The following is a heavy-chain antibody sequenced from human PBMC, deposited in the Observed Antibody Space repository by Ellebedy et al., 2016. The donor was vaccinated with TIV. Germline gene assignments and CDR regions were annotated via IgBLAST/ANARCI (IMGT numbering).Heavy chain of an antibody. CDR1: GFTFSSYW. CDR2: INQDGIEK. Sequence: GGSLRLSXAASGFTFSSYWMSWIRQAPGKGLEWVAQINQDGIEKYFVDSVKGRFTISRDNANNSLYLQMNSLRAEDTAVYYCAKDTTATVFDYWGQGTLVTVSS. CDR3: AKDTTATVFDY. D-gene: IGHD1-1*01. J-gene: IGHJ4*02. V-gene: IGHV3-7*01.